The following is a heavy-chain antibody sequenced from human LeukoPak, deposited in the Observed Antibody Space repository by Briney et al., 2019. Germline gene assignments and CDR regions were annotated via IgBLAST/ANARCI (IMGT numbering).Heavy chain of an antibody. Sequence: GGSLRLSCAASGFTFSSYAMDWVRQAPGKGLEWVAVISNDGSNKYYADSVKGRFTISRDNSKNTVYLQMNSLRAADTAVYYCARESRLDYYFDYWGQGTLVTVSS. CDR3: ARESRLDYYFDY. V-gene: IGHV3-30-3*01. J-gene: IGHJ4*02. CDR1: GFTFSSYA. D-gene: IGHD3-9*01. CDR2: ISNDGSNK.